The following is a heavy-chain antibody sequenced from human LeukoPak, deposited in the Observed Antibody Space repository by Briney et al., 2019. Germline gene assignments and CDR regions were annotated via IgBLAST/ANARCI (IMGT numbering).Heavy chain of an antibody. V-gene: IGHV3-23*01. CDR2: ISSGGNT. Sequence: GGSLRLSCAASGFTFSNYAMTWVRQAPGKGLECVSSISSGGNTYYTASVRGRFTVSRDNSENTLYLQMNSLKAEDTAIYYCAKRLDIISDYWGQGTLVTVSS. J-gene: IGHJ4*02. D-gene: IGHD3-9*01. CDR1: GFTFSNYA. CDR3: AKRLDIISDY.